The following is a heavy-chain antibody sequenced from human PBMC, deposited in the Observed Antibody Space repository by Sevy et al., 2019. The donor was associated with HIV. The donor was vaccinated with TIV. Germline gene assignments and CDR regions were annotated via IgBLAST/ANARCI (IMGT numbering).Heavy chain of an antibody. V-gene: IGHV4-39*01. D-gene: IGHD3-9*01. Sequence: TETLSLTCTVSGGSISSSSQFWAWIRQSPGKGLEWIGNVYNSGTTEYNPSLKSRITISVDTSKNKFSLKQTSVTAADTAVYCCTRQLSYYDSLTGSERGYWLDTWGHGNLVIVSS. CDR1: GGSISSSSQF. CDR3: TRQLSYYDSLTGSERGYWLDT. J-gene: IGHJ5*01. CDR2: VYNSGTT.